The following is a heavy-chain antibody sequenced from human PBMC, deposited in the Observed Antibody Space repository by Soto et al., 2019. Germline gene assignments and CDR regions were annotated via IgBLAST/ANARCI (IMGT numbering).Heavy chain of an antibody. CDR1: GGTFSSYA. Sequence: SVKVSCKASGGTFSSYAISWVRQAPGQGLEWMGGIIPIFGTANYAQKFQGRVTITADKSTSTAYMELSSLRSEDTAVYYCARVDSSGYYYHLDYWGQGTLVTVSS. J-gene: IGHJ4*02. CDR2: IIPIFGTA. V-gene: IGHV1-69*06. D-gene: IGHD3-22*01. CDR3: ARVDSSGYYYHLDY.